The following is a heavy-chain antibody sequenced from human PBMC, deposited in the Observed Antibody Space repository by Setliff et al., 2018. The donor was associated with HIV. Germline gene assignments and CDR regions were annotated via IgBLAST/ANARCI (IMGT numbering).Heavy chain of an antibody. CDR3: AREGRRFGHTLGWFDP. D-gene: IGHD3-3*01. J-gene: IGHJ5*02. Sequence: ASLKVSCKASGYTFTGFYMHWVRQAPGQGLEWMGRINPNSGGTNYAQKFQGRVTMTRDTSISTAYMELSRLRSDDTAVYYCAREGRRFGHTLGWFDPWGQGTLVTVSS. CDR2: INPNSGGT. V-gene: IGHV1-2*06. CDR1: GYTFTGFY.